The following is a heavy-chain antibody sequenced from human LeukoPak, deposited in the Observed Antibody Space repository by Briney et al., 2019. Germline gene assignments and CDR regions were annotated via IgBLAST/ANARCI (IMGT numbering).Heavy chain of an antibody. CDR1: GFTFSSYE. J-gene: IGHJ6*02. D-gene: IGHD2-15*01. CDR3: ARINIVVVVAAPHYGMDV. CDR2: ISSSGSTI. Sequence: QPGGPLRLSCAASGFTFSSYEMNWVRQAPGKGLEWVSYISSSGSTIYYADSVKGRFTISRDNAKNSLYLQMNSLRAEDTAVYYCARINIVVVVAAPHYGMDVWGQGTTVTVSS. V-gene: IGHV3-48*03.